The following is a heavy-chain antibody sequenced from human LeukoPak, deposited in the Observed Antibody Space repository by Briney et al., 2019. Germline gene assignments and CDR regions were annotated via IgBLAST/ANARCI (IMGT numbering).Heavy chain of an antibody. Sequence: SETLSLTCIVSGGSISTYYWSWIRQPPGKGLEWIGNIYYSGSTNYNPSLKSRVTISVDTSKNQFSLKLSSVTAADTAVYYCARSGSSWTKDYFDYWGQGTLVTVSS. CDR1: GGSISTYY. J-gene: IGHJ4*02. V-gene: IGHV4-59*01. D-gene: IGHD6-13*01. CDR2: IYYSGST. CDR3: ARSGSSWTKDYFDY.